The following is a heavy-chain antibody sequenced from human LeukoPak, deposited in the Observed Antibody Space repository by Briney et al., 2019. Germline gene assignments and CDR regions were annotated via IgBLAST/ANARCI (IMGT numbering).Heavy chain of an antibody. Sequence: PVGSLRLSCAASGFTFSIDSINCVRQAPGEGLECVLYICSFSSTIYYADPVKGRFTTSSDNAKNSLYLQMNSLRDEDTAVYFCARGSYGAVDYWGQGTLVTISS. CDR3: ARGSYGAVDY. V-gene: IGHV3-48*02. J-gene: IGHJ4*02. CDR2: ICSFSSTI. CDR1: GFTFSIDS. D-gene: IGHD4/OR15-4a*01.